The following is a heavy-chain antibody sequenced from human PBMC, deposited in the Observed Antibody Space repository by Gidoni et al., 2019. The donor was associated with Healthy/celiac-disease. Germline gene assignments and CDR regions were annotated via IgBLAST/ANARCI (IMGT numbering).Heavy chain of an antibody. CDR1: GFTFRSYS. D-gene: IGHD3-10*01. Sequence: EVQLVESGGGLVKPGGSLRLSCAASGFTFRSYSMNWVRQAQGKGLEWVSAISSSSSYIYYADSVKGRFTISRDNAKNSLYLQMNSLRAEDTAVYYCARFKYGSGSYPRGYWGQGTLVTVSS. CDR3: ARFKYGSGSYPRGY. V-gene: IGHV3-21*01. CDR2: ISSSSSYI. J-gene: IGHJ4*02.